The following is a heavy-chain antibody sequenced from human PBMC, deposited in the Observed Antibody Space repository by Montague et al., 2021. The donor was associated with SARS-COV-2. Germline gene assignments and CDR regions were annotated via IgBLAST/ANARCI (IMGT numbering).Heavy chain of an antibody. CDR1: GGSFSGYY. Sequence: TLYLTCAVYGGSFSGYYWSWIRQPPGKGLEWIGEINHSGSTNYNPSLKSRVTISVDTSKNQFSLKLSSVTAADTAVYYCTREGYQVLWSDYYYYGMDVWGQGTTVTVSS. CDR3: TREGYQVLWSDYYYYGMDV. V-gene: IGHV4-34*01. CDR2: INHSGST. J-gene: IGHJ6*02. D-gene: IGHD2-2*01.